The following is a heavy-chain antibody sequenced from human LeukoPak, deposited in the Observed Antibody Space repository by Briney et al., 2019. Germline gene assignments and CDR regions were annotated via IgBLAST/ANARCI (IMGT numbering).Heavy chain of an antibody. D-gene: IGHD3-3*01. CDR3: ARGGLRFLEWLFQGGRRYYYMDV. CDR1: GGSISSYY. Sequence: SETLSLTCTVSGGSISSYYWSWIRQPPGKGLEWIGYIYYSGSTNYNPSLKSRVTISVDTSKNQFSLKLSSVTAADTAVYYCARGGLRFLEWLFQGGRRYYYMDVWGKGTTVTVSS. J-gene: IGHJ6*03. V-gene: IGHV4-59*01. CDR2: IYYSGST.